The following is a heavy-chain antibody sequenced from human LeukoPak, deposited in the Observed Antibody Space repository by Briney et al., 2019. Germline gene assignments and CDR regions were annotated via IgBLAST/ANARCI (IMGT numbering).Heavy chain of an antibody. V-gene: IGHV3-23*01. J-gene: IGHJ4*02. D-gene: IGHD3-22*01. CDR2: ISGSGGST. CDR3: ARDLVGGWDDSSGYYYGYFDY. Sequence: PGGSLRLSCAASGFTFSNYAMSWVRQAPGKGLEWVSGISGSGGSTYYADSVKGRFTISRDNSKNTLYMQMNSLRAEDTAVYYCARDLVGGWDDSSGYYYGYFDYWGQGTLVTVSS. CDR1: GFTFSNYA.